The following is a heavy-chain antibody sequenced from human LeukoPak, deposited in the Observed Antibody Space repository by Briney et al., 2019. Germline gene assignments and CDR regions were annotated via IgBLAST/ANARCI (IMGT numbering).Heavy chain of an antibody. J-gene: IGHJ5*02. CDR3: ARERYFDWSGGWFDP. CDR1: GFTFTGHN. CDR2: VSISSGTI. V-gene: IGHV3-48*04. Sequence: GGSLRLSCAASGFTFTGHNMNWVRQAPGKGLEWVSFVSISSGTIYYADSVKGRFSISRDNAKSSLDLQMNSLRVEDTAVYYCARERYFDWSGGWFDPWGQGTLVTVFS. D-gene: IGHD3-9*01.